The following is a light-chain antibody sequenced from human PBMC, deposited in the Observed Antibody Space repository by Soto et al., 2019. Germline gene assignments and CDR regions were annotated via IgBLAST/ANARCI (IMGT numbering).Light chain of an antibody. J-gene: IGKJ1*01. CDR2: KAP. V-gene: IGKV1-5*03. Sequence: DIQMTQSPSTLAASVGDRVTRSCRASQSISSWLAWYQQKPGKAPKLLIYKAPTLKSGVPSRFSGSGSGTEFTLTISSLQPDDFATYYCQHYNSYSEAFGQGTKVDI. CDR1: QSISSW. CDR3: QHYNSYSEA.